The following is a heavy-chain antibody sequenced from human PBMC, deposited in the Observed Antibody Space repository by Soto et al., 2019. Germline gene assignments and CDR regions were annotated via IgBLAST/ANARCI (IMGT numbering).Heavy chain of an antibody. D-gene: IGHD4-17*01. CDR3: ARGYIRGNTVTLRSYYYYYSGMDV. CDR2: MNPNSGNT. V-gene: IGHV1-8*01. J-gene: IGHJ6*02. Sequence: ASVKVSCKASGYTFTSYDINWVRQATGQGLEWMGWMNPNSGNTGYAQKFQGRVTMTRNTSISTAYMELSSLRSEDTAVYYWARGYIRGNTVTLRSYYYYYSGMDVCGQGPTVTVSS. CDR1: GYTFTSYD.